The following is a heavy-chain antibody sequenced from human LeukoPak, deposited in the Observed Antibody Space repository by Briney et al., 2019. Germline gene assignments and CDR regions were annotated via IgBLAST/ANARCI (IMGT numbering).Heavy chain of an antibody. CDR2: INPSGSST. V-gene: IGHV1-46*01. CDR1: GYTFTSYY. CDR3: ARWGKRGQINWFDP. J-gene: IGHJ5*02. Sequence: ASVKVSCKASGYTFTSYYMHWVRQAPGQGLEWMGLINPSGSSTSYAQKFQGRLSLTRDMSTSTDYMELSSLRAEDTAVYYCARWGKRGQINWFDPWGQGTLVTVSS. D-gene: IGHD3-16*01.